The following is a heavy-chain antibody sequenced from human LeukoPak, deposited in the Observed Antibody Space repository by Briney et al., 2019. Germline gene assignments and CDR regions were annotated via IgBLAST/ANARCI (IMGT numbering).Heavy chain of an antibody. D-gene: IGHD6-19*01. Sequence: SETLSLTCTVSGGSISSHYWTWIRQPAGKGLEWIGRIYTSGSTNYNPTLKSRVTMSVDTSKNQFSLKVSSVTAADTGVYYCARATDFSSGWLLDQWGQGSLVTASS. CDR1: GGSISSHY. J-gene: IGHJ4*02. CDR2: IYTSGST. V-gene: IGHV4-4*07. CDR3: ARATDFSSGWLLDQ.